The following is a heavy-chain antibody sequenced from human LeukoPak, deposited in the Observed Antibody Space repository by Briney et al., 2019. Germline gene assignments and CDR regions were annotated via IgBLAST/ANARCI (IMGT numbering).Heavy chain of an antibody. CDR1: GFTFSSYA. D-gene: IGHD6-13*01. Sequence: GGSLRLSCAASGFTFSSYAMHWVRQAPGKGLEWVAVISYDGSNKYYADSVKGRFTISRDNSKNTLYLQMNSLRAEDTALYYCAREYSSSRSFDYWGQGTLVTVSS. V-gene: IGHV3-30*04. CDR3: AREYSSSRSFDY. CDR2: ISYDGSNK. J-gene: IGHJ4*02.